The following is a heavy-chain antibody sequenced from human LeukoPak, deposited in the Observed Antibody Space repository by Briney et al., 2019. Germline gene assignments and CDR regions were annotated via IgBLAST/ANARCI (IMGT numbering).Heavy chain of an antibody. CDR1: GFTFSSYW. V-gene: IGHV3-74*01. CDR3: AELGITMIGGV. D-gene: IGHD3-10*02. CDR2: INSDGSST. J-gene: IGHJ6*04. Sequence: GGSLRLSCAASGFTFSSYWMHWVRQAPGKGLVWVSRINSDGSSTSYADSVKGRFTISRDNAKNTLYLQMNSLRAEATAVSYCAELGITMIGGVWGKGTTVTISS.